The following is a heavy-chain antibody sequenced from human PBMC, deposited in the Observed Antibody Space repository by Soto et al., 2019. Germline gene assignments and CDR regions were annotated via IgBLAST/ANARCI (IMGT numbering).Heavy chain of an antibody. CDR2: IKSKTDGGTT. J-gene: IGHJ6*02. V-gene: IGHV3-15*01. D-gene: IGHD1-1*01. CDR3: RTRRRGNSSQRDYYYGMDV. Sequence: KGGGSLRLSCAASGFTFSNAWMSWVRQAPGKGLEWVGRIKSKTDGGTTDYAAPVKGRFTISRDDSKNTLYLQMNSLKTEDTAVYYCRTRRRGNSSQRDYYYGMDVWGQGTTVTVSS. CDR1: GFTFSNAW.